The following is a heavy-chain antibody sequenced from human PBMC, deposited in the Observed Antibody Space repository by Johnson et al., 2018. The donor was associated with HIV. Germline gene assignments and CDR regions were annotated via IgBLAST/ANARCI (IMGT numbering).Heavy chain of an antibody. CDR1: GFTFSTYA. CDR2: ISYDGSNK. J-gene: IGHJ3*02. Sequence: VQLVESGGGVVQPGRSLRLSCAAYGFTFSTYAMHWVRQAPGKGLEWVAVISYDGSNKYYADSVKGRFTISRDNSKNTLYLQMNSLRAEDTAVYYCARVYLSSNWYSYDAFDIWGQGTMVTVSS. D-gene: IGHD6-13*01. CDR3: ARVYLSSNWYSYDAFDI. V-gene: IGHV3-30*04.